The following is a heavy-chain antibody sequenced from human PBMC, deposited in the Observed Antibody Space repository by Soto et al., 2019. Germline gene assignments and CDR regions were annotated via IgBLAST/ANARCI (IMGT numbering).Heavy chain of an antibody. J-gene: IGHJ6*02. CDR3: AREFGFKGVVMATIKKWYPCGMDV. CDR2: ISYDGSNK. Sequence: GGSLRLSCAASGFTFNSYAMHRVRQAPGKGLEWVAAISYDGSNKYYADSVKGRFTISRDNSKNTLYLQMNSVRAQGTAVYYCAREFGFKGVVMATIKKWYPCGMDVWGQGKTATVSS. D-gene: IGHD5-12*01. CDR1: GFTFNSYA. V-gene: IGHV3-30-3*01.